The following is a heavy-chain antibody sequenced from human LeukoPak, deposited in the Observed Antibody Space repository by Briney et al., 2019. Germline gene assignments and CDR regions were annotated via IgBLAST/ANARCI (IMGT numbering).Heavy chain of an antibody. CDR3: ARDDKSVPAYYYDSSGGDY. V-gene: IGHV1-2*06. CDR2: INPNSGDT. CDR1: GYTFTDYY. Sequence: ASVKVSCKASGYTFTDYYMHWVRQAPGQGLEWMGRINPNSGDTNYAQKVKGRVTMTRDTHISTAYMELSRLRSDDTAVYYCARDDKSVPAYYYDSSGGDYWGQGTLVTVSS. J-gene: IGHJ4*02. D-gene: IGHD3-22*01.